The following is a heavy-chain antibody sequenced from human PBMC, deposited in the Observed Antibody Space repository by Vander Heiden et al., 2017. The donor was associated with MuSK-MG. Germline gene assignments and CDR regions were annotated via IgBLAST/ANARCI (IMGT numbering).Heavy chain of an antibody. CDR2: IIPQLRLG. Sequence: QVQLDQSGAEVKKPGCSAKGSCKASGGICSDYLISWGRKAAEQGIAWMGGIIPQLRLGNYAQKFQDRVTIPADESTNTAYMEMSSLTSGDTAVYYCARRGHCSIPDCYKRHDFYFMDLWGKGTMVTVSS. V-gene: IGHV1-69*04. CDR1: GGICSDYL. J-gene: IGHJ6*03. D-gene: IGHD2-21*02. CDR3: ARRGHCSIPDCYKRHDFYFMDL.